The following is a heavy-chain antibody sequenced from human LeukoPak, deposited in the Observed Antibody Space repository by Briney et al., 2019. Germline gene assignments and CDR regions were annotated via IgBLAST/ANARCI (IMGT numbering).Heavy chain of an antibody. CDR2: IYYSGST. D-gene: IGHD3-22*01. V-gene: IGHV4-59*01. CDR1: GGSISSYY. Sequence: PSETLSLTCTVSGGSISSYYWSWIRQPPGKGLEWIGYIYYSGSTNYNPSLKSRVTISVDTPKNQFSLKLSSVTAADTAVYYCAREGPDSSGYRLFDYWGQGTLVTVSS. J-gene: IGHJ4*02. CDR3: AREGPDSSGYRLFDY.